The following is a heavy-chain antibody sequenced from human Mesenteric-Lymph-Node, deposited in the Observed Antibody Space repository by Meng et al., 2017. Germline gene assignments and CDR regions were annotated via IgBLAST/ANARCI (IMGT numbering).Heavy chain of an antibody. CDR2: ISYDGSNR. D-gene: IGHD5-24*01. Sequence: GESLKISCAASGFTFSDHYMDWVRQAPGKGLEWVAVISYDGSNRYYADSEKGRFTISRDNSKNTLYLQMNSLRAEDTAVYYCARGRDGYKVLPLREAFDYWGQGTLVTVSS. V-gene: IGHV3-30*03. CDR3: ARGRDGYKVLPLREAFDY. CDR1: GFTFSDHY. J-gene: IGHJ4*02.